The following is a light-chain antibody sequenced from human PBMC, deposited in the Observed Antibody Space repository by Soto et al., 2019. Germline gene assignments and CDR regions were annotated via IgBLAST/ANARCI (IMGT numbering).Light chain of an antibody. CDR2: LGS. J-gene: IGKJ5*01. V-gene: IGKV2-28*01. CDR1: QSLLHSNGYNY. Sequence: DIVMTQSPLSLPVTPGEPASISCRSSQSLLHSNGYNYLDWYLQKPGQSPQLLIYLGSNRASGVPDRFSGSGSGTDFTLKISRVEAEDDGVYYCMQALQTITFGQGTRLEIK. CDR3: MQALQTIT.